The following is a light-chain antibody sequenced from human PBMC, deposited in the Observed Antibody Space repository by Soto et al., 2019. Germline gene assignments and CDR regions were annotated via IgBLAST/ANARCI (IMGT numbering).Light chain of an antibody. CDR3: ETWDSNHS. CDR1: SGHNNYI. V-gene: IGLV4-60*02. CDR2: VDGSGSY. Sequence: QSVLTQSSSASASLGSSVKLTCTLSSGHNNYIIAWHQQQPGQAPRFLMKVDGSGSYDKGSGVPDRFSGSSSGPDRYLTISNLQFEEDADYCCETWDSNHSFGGGTKLTVL. J-gene: IGLJ3*02.